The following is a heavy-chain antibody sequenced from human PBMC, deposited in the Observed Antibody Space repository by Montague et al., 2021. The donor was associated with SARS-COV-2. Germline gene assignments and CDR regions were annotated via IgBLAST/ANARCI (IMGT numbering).Heavy chain of an antibody. CDR3: AHRQAAAHDYYFWSGYFPDRGGYYYYYMDV. V-gene: IGHV2-5*01. Sequence: VKSTQTLTLTCTFSGFSLSTSGVGVGWIRQPPGKALEWLALIXWNDDKRYSPSLKSRLTITKDTSKNQVVLTMTNMDPVDTATYYCAHRQAAAHDYYFWSGYFPDRGGYYYYYMDVWGKGTTVTVSS. J-gene: IGHJ6*03. D-gene: IGHD3-3*01. CDR2: IXWNDDK. CDR1: GFSLSTSGVG.